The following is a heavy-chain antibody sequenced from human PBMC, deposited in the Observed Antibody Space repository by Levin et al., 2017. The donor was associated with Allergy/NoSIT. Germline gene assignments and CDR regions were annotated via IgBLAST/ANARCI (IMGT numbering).Heavy chain of an antibody. D-gene: IGHD2-2*01. CDR3: ARGWMKALPYQLPHPGMDV. J-gene: IGHJ6*02. V-gene: IGHV4-34*01. Sequence: SETLSLTCAVYGGSFSGYYWSWIRQPPGKGLEWIGEINHSGSTNYNPSLKSRVTISVDTYKNQFSLKLTSVTAAYTAVYYCARGWMKALPYQLPHPGMDVWGQGTTVTVSS. CDR2: INHSGST. CDR1: GGSFSGYY.